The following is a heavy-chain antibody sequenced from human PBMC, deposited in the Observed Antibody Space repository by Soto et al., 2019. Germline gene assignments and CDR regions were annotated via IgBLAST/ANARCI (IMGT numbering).Heavy chain of an antibody. CDR2: TYYRSKWYN. D-gene: IGHD5-12*01. CDR1: VDSVSSNSAA. V-gene: IGHV6-1*01. CDR3: AKGDNLGPKTGYAFDP. Sequence: SQRISLTCAVSVDSVSSNSAAWNCIRQSPSRGLEWLGRTYYRSKWYNDYAVCVKSRITINPDTSNNQFSLQLNSVTPEDTAVYFCAKGDNLGPKTGYAFDPWGQGIMVTVSS. J-gene: IGHJ5*02.